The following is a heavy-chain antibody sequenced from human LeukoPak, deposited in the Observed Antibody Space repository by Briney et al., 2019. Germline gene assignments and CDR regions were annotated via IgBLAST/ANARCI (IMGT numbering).Heavy chain of an antibody. CDR2: INHSGST. D-gene: IGHD3-22*01. CDR1: GESFSGYY. V-gene: IGHV4-34*01. J-gene: IGHJ3*02. Sequence: PSETLSLTCAVYGESFSGYYWSWIRQPPGKGREWIGEINHSGSTNYNPSLKSRVTISVDTSKNQFSLKLSSVTAADTAVYYCARVGCYYDSSGYCGPFDIWGQGTMVTVSS. CDR3: ARVGCYYDSSGYCGPFDI.